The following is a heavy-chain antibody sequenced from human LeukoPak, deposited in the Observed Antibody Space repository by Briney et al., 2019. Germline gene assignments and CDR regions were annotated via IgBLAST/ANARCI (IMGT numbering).Heavy chain of an antibody. Sequence: AASVKVSCKASGGTFSRYAISWVRQGPGQRPEWMGGIIHIFGKANYAQKFQGRVTITADESTITAYMELSRLRSEDTAVYYCARFNPIGNYDILTGYYHYYYGMDFWGQGTTVTVSS. CDR1: GGTFSRYA. CDR2: IIHIFGKA. V-gene: IGHV1-69*13. CDR3: ARFNPIGNYDILTGYYHYYYGMDF. D-gene: IGHD3-9*01. J-gene: IGHJ6*02.